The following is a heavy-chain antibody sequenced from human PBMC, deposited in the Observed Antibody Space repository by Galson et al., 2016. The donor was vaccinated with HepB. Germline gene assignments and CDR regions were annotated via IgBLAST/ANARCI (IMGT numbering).Heavy chain of an antibody. CDR2: VHPGDSET. CDR3: ARHGGARGYEADY. CDR1: GYTFTNYW. V-gene: IGHV5-51*01. Sequence: QSGAEVKKPGDSLQISCKASGYTFTNYWIGWVRQLFGRGLEWMGIVHPGDSETPSSPSFQGRVTISADKSTSPAYLQWSSLEASDSAMYYCARHGGARGYEADYWGQGTVVTVSS. J-gene: IGHJ4*02. D-gene: IGHD5-12*01.